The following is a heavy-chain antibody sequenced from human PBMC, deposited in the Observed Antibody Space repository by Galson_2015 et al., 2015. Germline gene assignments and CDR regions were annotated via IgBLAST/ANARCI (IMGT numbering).Heavy chain of an antibody. CDR1: GGSFSGYY. J-gene: IGHJ4*02. D-gene: IGHD6-19*01. Sequence: ETLSLTCAVYGGSFSGYYWSWIRQPPGKGLEWIGEINHSGSTNYNPSLKSRVTISVDTSKNQFSLKLSSVTAADTAVYYCARALSSGWYFDYWGQGTLVTVSS. CDR2: INHSGST. CDR3: ARALSSGWYFDY. V-gene: IGHV4-34*01.